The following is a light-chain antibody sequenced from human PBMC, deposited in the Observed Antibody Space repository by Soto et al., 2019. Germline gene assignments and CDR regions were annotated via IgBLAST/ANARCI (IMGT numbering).Light chain of an antibody. CDR3: QSADSGGIEV. Sequence: SYELIQPPSVSVSPGQTATITCSGNALPKQFAYWFQQKPGRAPVLVIFKDTERPSGIPDRFSGSSSGTTVTLTISGVQAEDEADYYCQSADSGGIEVFGGGTKLTVL. CDR2: KDT. CDR1: ALPKQF. J-gene: IGLJ2*01. V-gene: IGLV3-25*01.